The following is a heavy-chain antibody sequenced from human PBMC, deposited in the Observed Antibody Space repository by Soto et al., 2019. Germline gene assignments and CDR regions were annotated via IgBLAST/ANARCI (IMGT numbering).Heavy chain of an antibody. CDR2: INPSGGST. Sequence: GASVKVSCKASGYTFTSYYMHWVRQAPGQGLEWMGIINPSGGSTSYAQKFQGRVTMTRDTSTSTVYMELSSLRSEDTAVYYCARVSQIYYGSGSYPSFDPWGQGTLVTVS. D-gene: IGHD3-10*01. CDR1: GYTFTSYY. V-gene: IGHV1-46*01. J-gene: IGHJ5*02. CDR3: ARVSQIYYGSGSYPSFDP.